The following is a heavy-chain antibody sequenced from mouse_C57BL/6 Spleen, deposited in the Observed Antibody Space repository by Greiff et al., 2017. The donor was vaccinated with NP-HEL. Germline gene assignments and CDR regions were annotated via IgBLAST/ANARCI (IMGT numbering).Heavy chain of an antibody. D-gene: IGHD2-4*01. CDR2: ISDGGSYT. V-gene: IGHV5-4*01. CDR1: GFTFSSYA. Sequence: VQLKESGGGLVKPGGSLKLSCAASGFTFSSYAMSWVRQTPEKRLEWVATISDGGSYTYYPDNVKGRFTISRDNAKNNLYLQMSHLKSEDTAMYYCARVSTMRFAYWGQGTLVTVSA. J-gene: IGHJ3*01. CDR3: ARVSTMRFAY.